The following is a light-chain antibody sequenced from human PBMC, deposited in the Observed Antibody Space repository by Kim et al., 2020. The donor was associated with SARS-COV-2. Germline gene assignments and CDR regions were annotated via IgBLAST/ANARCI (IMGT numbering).Light chain of an antibody. J-gene: IGLJ3*02. CDR1: TGAVTSGYY. CDR3: LLYYGGAQLM. CDR2: STS. Sequence: GGTVTLPCASSTGAVTSGYYPNWFQQKPGQAPRALIYSTSKEHSWTPARFSGSHLGGKAALTLSGVQPEDEAEYYCLLYYGGAQLMFGGGTQLTVL. V-gene: IGLV7-43*01.